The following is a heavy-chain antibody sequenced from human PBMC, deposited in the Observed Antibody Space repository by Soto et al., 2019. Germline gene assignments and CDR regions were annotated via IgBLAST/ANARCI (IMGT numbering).Heavy chain of an antibody. CDR3: ARQIYDSDTGPNFQYYFDS. CDR1: GYSFAGYW. Sequence: PGESLKISCKGSGYSFAGYWITWVRQKPGKGLEWMGRTDPSDSQTYYSPSFRGHVTISVTKSTTTVFLQWSSLRASDTAMYYCARQIYDSDTGPNFQYYFDSWGQGTPVTVSS. J-gene: IGHJ4*02. D-gene: IGHD3-22*01. V-gene: IGHV5-10-1*01. CDR2: TDPSDSQT.